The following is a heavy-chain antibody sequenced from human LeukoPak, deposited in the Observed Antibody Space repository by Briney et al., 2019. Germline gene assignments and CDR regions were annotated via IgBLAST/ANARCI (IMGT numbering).Heavy chain of an antibody. Sequence: PSETLSLTCSVSGGSISTYYWSWIRQPAGKGLEWIGRVHRSGNTNYNPSLQSRVTMSVDTSKNQISLRLRFVTAADTAVYYCARWPYYGSGSYLVYWGQGTLVTVSS. CDR2: VHRSGNT. CDR3: ARWPYYGSGSYLVY. V-gene: IGHV4-4*07. CDR1: GGSISTYY. D-gene: IGHD3-10*01. J-gene: IGHJ4*02.